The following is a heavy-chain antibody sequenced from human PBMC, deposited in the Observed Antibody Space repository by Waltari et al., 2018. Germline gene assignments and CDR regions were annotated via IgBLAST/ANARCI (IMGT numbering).Heavy chain of an antibody. CDR2: INHSGST. CDR3: ARVEYSSSFDY. Sequence: QVQLQQWGAGLLKPSETLSITCAVYGGSFSGYYWSWIRQPPGKGLEWIGEINHSGSTNYNPSLKSRVTISVDTSKNQFSLKLSSVTAADTAVYYCARVEYSSSFDYWGQGTLVTVSS. D-gene: IGHD6-6*01. J-gene: IGHJ4*02. V-gene: IGHV4-34*01. CDR1: GGSFSGYY.